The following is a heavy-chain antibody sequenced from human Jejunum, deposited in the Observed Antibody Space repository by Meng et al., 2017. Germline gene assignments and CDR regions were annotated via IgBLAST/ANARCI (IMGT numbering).Heavy chain of an antibody. CDR1: GFTFSGSS. CDR2: ITGSGSNT. CDR3: ARLVKS. Sequence: EVEVGGFGGGLDRPGGSLSLSCAASGFTFSGSSMSWVRQAPGKGLGWVSVITGSGSNTYYADSVKGRFTISRDDFKNTLFLQMNSLRGEDTAVYYCARLVKSWGQGTLVTVSS. D-gene: IGHD2-21*01. V-gene: IGHV3-23*04. J-gene: IGHJ4*02.